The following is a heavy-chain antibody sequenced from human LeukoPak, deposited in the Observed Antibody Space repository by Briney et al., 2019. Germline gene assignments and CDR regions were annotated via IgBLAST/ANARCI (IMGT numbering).Heavy chain of an antibody. CDR3: ARDYVFAFDY. Sequence: GGSLRLSCAASGSSFSTYSMNWVRQAPGKGLEWISYISHSGSAEHYTDSVKGRFTISRDNGKNALYLQMNSLRAEDTAVYFCARDYVFAFDYWSQGTLVTVSS. CDR2: ISHSGSAE. J-gene: IGHJ4*02. CDR1: GSSFSTYS. V-gene: IGHV3-48*01. D-gene: IGHD3-10*02.